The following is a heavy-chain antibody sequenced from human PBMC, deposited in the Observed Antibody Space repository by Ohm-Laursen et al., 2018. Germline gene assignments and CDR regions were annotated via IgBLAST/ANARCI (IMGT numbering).Heavy chain of an antibody. CDR3: AKSIRVGATRDAFDI. CDR1: GFTFSSYG. D-gene: IGHD1-26*01. V-gene: IGHV3-30*18. Sequence: RSLRLSCSASGFTFSSYGMHWVRQAPGKGLEWVAVISYDGSNKYYADSVKGRFTISRDNSKNTLYLQMNSLRAEDTAVYYCAKSIRVGATRDAFDIWGQGTMVTVSS. CDR2: ISYDGSNK. J-gene: IGHJ3*02.